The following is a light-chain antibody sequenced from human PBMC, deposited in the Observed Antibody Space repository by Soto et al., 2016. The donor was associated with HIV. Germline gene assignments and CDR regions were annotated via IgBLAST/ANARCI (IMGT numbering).Light chain of an antibody. CDR2: GAS. CDR1: QSISSS. CDR3: QQSYSAPPYT. J-gene: IGKJ2*01. Sequence: DIQMTQSPSSLSASVGDRVTITCRASQSISSSLNWYQQKPGKAPNLLIYGASSLHSGVPSRFSGSGSGTEFTLTISSLQPEDFATYYCQQSYSAPPYTFGQGPSWKSN. V-gene: IGKV1-39*01.